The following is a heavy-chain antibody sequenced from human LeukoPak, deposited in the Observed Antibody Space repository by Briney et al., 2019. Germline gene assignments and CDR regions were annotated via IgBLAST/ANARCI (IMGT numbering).Heavy chain of an antibody. CDR3: ARVLVGSYYYYYYMDV. J-gene: IGHJ6*03. Sequence: ASVKVSCKASGYTFTSYGISWVRQAPGQGLEWMGWISAYNGNTNYAQKLQGGVTMTTDTSTSTAYMELRSLRSDDTAVYYCARVLVGSYYYYYYMDVWGKGTTVTVSS. CDR1: GYTFTSYG. D-gene: IGHD1-26*01. V-gene: IGHV1-18*01. CDR2: ISAYNGNT.